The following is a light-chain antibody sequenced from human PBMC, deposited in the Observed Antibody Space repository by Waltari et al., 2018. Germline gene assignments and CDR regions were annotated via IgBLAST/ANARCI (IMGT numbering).Light chain of an antibody. CDR3: QQSSIFPLT. CDR2: GTS. V-gene: IGKV1-39*01. CDR1: ESVRGY. J-gene: IGKJ5*01. Sequence: DIHMTQSPSSLSASVGDRVTITCRASESVRGYLNWYQQKPGKAPKLLIYGTSTLQGGVPLRFSGGGSGTDFTLTISSLQPEDFATYYCQQSSIFPLTFGQGTRLEIK.